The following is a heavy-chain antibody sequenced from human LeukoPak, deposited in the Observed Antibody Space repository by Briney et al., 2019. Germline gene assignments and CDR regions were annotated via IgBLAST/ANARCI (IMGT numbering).Heavy chain of an antibody. Sequence: PGGSLRLSCVVSGLSFSSYSMTWVRQAPGKGLEWVSGISASGRDTWFPDSVKGRFTISRDNSKNTPFLQMNSLRVEDTAIYYCAKDAAGPEYWGQGTLVTVSS. CDR1: GLSFSSYS. D-gene: IGHD6-13*01. J-gene: IGHJ4*02. CDR2: ISASGRDT. V-gene: IGHV3-23*01. CDR3: AKDAAGPEY.